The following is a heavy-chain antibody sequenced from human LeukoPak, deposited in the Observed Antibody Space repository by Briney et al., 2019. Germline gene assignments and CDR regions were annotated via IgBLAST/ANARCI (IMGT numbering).Heavy chain of an antibody. CDR2: MNPNSGNT. V-gene: IGHV1-8*01. J-gene: IGHJ5*02. Sequence: ASVKVSCKASGYTFTSYDINRVRQATGQGLEWMGWMNPNSGNTGYAQKFQGRVTITRNTSISTAYMELSSLRSEDTAVYYCARGRILYSTPRLFDPWGQGTLVTVSS. CDR1: GYTFTSYD. CDR3: ARGRILYSTPRLFDP. D-gene: IGHD2-8*01.